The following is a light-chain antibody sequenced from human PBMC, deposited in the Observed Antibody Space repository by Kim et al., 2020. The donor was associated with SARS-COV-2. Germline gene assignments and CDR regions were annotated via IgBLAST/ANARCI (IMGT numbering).Light chain of an antibody. CDR1: SSDVVGYNR. V-gene: IGLV2-18*02. J-gene: IGLJ1*01. CDR2: EVS. Sequence: QSALTQPPSVSGSPGQSVAISCTGTSSDVVGYNRVSWYQHPPGTAPKLIIYEVSHRPSGVPDRFSGSQSGNTASLTISGLQAEDEADYYCTSYTSSNPYVFGSGTKVTVL. CDR3: TSYTSSNPYV.